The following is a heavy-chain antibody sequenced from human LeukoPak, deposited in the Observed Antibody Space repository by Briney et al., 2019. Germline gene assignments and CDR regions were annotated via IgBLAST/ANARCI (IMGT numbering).Heavy chain of an antibody. J-gene: IGHJ3*02. Sequence: PSETLSLTCTVSGGSISSSSYYWGWIRQPPGMGLEWIGSIYYSGSTYYNPSLKSRVTISVDTSKNQFSLKLSSVTAADTAVYYCASPDRLPSPYYYYDSSGYYRAAFDIWGQGTMVTVSS. V-gene: IGHV4-39*01. D-gene: IGHD3-22*01. CDR3: ASPDRLPSPYYYYDSSGYYRAAFDI. CDR2: IYYSGST. CDR1: GGSISSSSYY.